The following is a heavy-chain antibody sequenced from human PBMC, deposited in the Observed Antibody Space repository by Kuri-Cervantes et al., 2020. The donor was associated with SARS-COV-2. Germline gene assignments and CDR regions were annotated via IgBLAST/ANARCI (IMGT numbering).Heavy chain of an antibody. Sequence: ASVNVSCKASVYALTDYYIHWVRQAPGQGLEWMGCLNPSTGGTNYAQKFQGWVSMTRDTSLTTAYMELTRLKADDSAVYFWARGEADRGLLVVFKWRGAGPLHFWGQGTLDTVSS. CDR3: ARGEADRGLLVVFKWRGAGPLHF. V-gene: IGHV1-2*04. D-gene: IGHD2-8*02. CDR1: VYALTDYY. J-gene: IGHJ4*02. CDR2: LNPSTGGT.